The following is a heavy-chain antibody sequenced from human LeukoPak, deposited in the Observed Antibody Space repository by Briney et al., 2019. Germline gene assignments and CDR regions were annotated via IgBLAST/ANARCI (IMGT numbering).Heavy chain of an antibody. CDR3: VRRAGAYSHPYDY. V-gene: IGHV3-53*01. CDR1: GFTVSSNS. D-gene: IGHD4/OR15-4a*01. J-gene: IGHJ4*02. Sequence: GGSLRLSCTVSGFTVSSNSMSWVRQAPGKGLEWVSFIYSDNTHYSDSVKGRFTISRDNSKNTLYLQMSSLRAEDTAVYYCVRRAGAYSHPYDYWGQGTLVTVSS. CDR2: IYSDNT.